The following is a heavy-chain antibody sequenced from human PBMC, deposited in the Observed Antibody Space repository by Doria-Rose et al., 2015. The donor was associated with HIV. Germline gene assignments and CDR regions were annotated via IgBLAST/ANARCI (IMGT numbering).Heavy chain of an antibody. CDR1: GVSLSSPGMG. J-gene: IGHJ4*02. V-gene: IGHV2-26*01. D-gene: IGHD6-13*01. CDR2: IFSDDDR. Sequence: QVTLKESGPVLVKPTETLTLTCTVSGVSLSSPGMGVSWIRRPPGKALEWLANIFSDDDRSYKTYLMSRLTISSGTSKSQVVLTMTDMDPVDTATYYCARIKSSRWYHKYYFDFWGQGTLVIVSA. CDR3: ARIKSSRWYHKYYFDF.